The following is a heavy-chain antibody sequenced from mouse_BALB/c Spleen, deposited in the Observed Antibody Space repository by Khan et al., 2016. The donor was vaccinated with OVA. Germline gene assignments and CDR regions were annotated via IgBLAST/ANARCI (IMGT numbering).Heavy chain of an antibody. J-gene: IGHJ3*01. Sequence: EVQLQESGPGLVKPSQSLSLTCSVTGYSITSGYYCNWIRQFPGNKLEWMGYISYDGSNNYNPSLRNRISVTRDTSKNQFFLKLNSVTTEDTATYYCARSLYGYDPAGFAYWGQGTLVTVSA. CDR2: ISYDGSN. CDR1: GYSITSGYY. D-gene: IGHD2-2*01. CDR3: ARSLYGYDPAGFAY. V-gene: IGHV3-6*02.